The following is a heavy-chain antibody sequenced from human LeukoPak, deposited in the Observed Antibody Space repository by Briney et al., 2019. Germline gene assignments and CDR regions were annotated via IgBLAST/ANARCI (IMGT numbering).Heavy chain of an antibody. J-gene: IGHJ6*02. V-gene: IGHV3-74*01. D-gene: IGHD2-8*02. CDR2: IDPDGSTT. CDR1: GFTLSDYW. CDR3: TRVQAGRSGLMDV. Sequence: SGGSLRLSCAASGFTLSDYWMHWVRHVPGEGLVWVSRIDPDGSTTNYADSVKGRFTTSRDNAKNTLYLQMNSLRAEDTALYYCTRVQAGRSGLMDVWGRGTTVTVSS.